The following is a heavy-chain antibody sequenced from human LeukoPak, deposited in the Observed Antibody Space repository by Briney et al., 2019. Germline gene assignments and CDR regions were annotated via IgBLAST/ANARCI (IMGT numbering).Heavy chain of an antibody. CDR2: IIPIFGTA. V-gene: IGHV1-69*05. D-gene: IGHD2-2*01. Sequence: GSSVKVSCKASGGTFSSYAISWVRQAPGQGLEWMGRIIPIFGTANYAQKFQGRVTITTDESTSTAYMELSGLRSEDTAVYYCAGYLQLSNDAFDIWGQGTMVTVSS. CDR1: GGTFSSYA. J-gene: IGHJ3*02. CDR3: AGYLQLSNDAFDI.